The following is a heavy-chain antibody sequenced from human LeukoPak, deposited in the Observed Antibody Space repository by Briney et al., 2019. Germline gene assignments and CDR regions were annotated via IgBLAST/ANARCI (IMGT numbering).Heavy chain of an antibody. CDR2: IKSKTDGGTT. CDR1: GFTFSNAW. Sequence: GGSLRLPCAASGFTFSNAWMSWVRPAPGKGLEWVGRIKSKTDGGTTDYPAPGKGRFTISRDHSKNTLYLQMNTLKSEDKAVYYCTTDLGYDSSGYPLDYWGQGTLVTVSS. D-gene: IGHD3-22*01. V-gene: IGHV3-15*01. J-gene: IGHJ4*02. CDR3: TTDLGYDSSGYPLDY.